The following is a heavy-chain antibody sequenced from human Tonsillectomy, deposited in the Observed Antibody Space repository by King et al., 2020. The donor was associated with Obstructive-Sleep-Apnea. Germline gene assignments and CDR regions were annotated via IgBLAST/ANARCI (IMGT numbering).Heavy chain of an antibody. CDR1: VGTFVKDA. V-gene: IGHV1-69*17. D-gene: IGHD3-16*01. CDR3: ARTGAAMISDIEYYYFQYGMDV. CDR2: FIPVIALT. Sequence: VQLVESGAVVKKPGYSVTVSCKPSVGTFVKDAVNWVRQARGQGLEWVGGFIPVIALTNSVQRFQGRVTMTADRSSNTVYVELRSLTSEDTAVYYCARTGAAMISDIEYYYFQYGMDVWGQGTTVSVSS. J-gene: IGHJ6*02.